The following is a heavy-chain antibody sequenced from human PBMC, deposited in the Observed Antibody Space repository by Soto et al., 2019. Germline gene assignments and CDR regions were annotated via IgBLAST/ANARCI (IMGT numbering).Heavy chain of an antibody. D-gene: IGHD3-22*01. J-gene: IGHJ5*02. CDR3: AKAPNVVTHWFDP. V-gene: IGHV3-9*01. Sequence: EVQLVESGGGLVQPGRSLRISCAAPGFMFDDFAMHWVRQAPGKGLEWVSGISWNSGDVAYADSVKGRFTISRDNAKHSLYLHLNSLRPEDTALYYCAKAPNVVTHWFDPWGKGTLVTVSS. CDR2: ISWNSGDV. CDR1: GFMFDDFA.